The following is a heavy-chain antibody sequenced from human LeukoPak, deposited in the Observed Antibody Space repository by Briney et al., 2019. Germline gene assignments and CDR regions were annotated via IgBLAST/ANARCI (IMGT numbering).Heavy chain of an antibody. CDR3: ARDLPSRYFDY. J-gene: IGHJ4*02. V-gene: IGHV3-21*04. CDR1: GFTFSSYS. Sequence: GGSLRLSCAASGFTFSSYSMNWVRQAPGKGLEWVSSISTTSSYIYYADSVKGRFTISRDNAKNSLYLQMNSLRAEDTAVYYCARDLPSRYFDYWGQGTLVTVSS. D-gene: IGHD5/OR15-5a*01. CDR2: ISTTSSYI.